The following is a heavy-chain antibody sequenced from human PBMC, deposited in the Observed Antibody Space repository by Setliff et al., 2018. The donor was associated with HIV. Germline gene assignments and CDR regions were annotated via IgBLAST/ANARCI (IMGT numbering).Heavy chain of an antibody. CDR1: GYTFTAYY. V-gene: IGHV1-2*02. CDR3: ARDKYYDSSANYFDR. J-gene: IGHJ5*02. Sequence: ASVKVSCKTSGYTFTAYYIHWVRQAPGQGLEWMGWINSNNGGTKYAQNFQGRVTMTRDTSITTAYMELSSLISDDTAVYFCARDKYYDSSANYFDRWGQGTLVTVSS. D-gene: IGHD3-22*01. CDR2: INSNNGGT.